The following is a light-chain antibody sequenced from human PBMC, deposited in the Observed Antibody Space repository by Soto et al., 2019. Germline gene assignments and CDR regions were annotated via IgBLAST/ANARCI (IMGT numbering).Light chain of an antibody. CDR2: EVS. CDR3: SAYTISSTYV. Sequence: QSVLTQPASVSGSPGQSITISCTGTSSDVGNFNYVSWYQQHPGKAPKLMIYEVSNRPSGVSNRFSGSKSGNTASLTISGLQAEDEADCYCSAYTISSTYVFGSGTKVTVL. V-gene: IGLV2-14*01. CDR1: SSDVGNFNY. J-gene: IGLJ1*01.